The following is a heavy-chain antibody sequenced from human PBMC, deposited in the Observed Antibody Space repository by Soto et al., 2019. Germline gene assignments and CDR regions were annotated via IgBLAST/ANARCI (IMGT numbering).Heavy chain of an antibody. Sequence: ASVKVSFKASGYTFTGYYMHWVRQAPGQGLEWMGWINPNSGGTNYAQKFQGWVTMTRDTSISTAYMELSRLRSDDTAVYYCARVGRYYYDSVAAFDIWGQGTMVTVSS. CDR2: INPNSGGT. J-gene: IGHJ3*02. V-gene: IGHV1-2*04. CDR1: GYTFTGYY. CDR3: ARVGRYYYDSVAAFDI. D-gene: IGHD3-22*01.